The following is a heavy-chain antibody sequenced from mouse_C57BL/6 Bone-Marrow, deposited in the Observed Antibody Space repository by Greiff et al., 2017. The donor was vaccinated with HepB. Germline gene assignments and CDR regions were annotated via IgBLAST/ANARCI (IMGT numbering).Heavy chain of an antibody. V-gene: IGHV1-82*01. J-gene: IGHJ2*01. CDR3: ARSGGRHYDGY. Sequence: QVQLQQSGPELVKPGASVKISCKASGYAFSSSWMNWVKQRPGKGLEWIGRIYPGDGDTNYNGKFKGKATLTADKSSSTAYMQLSSLTSEDSAVYFCARSGGRHYDGYWGQGTTLTVSS. CDR2: IYPGDGDT. D-gene: IGHD2-3*01. CDR1: GYAFSSSW.